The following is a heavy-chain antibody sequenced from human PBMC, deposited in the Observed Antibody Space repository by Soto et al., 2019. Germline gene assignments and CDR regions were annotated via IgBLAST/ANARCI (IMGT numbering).Heavy chain of an antibody. Sequence: HGESLKISCKGSGYNFAVYWIGWVRQMPGKGLEWMGMIYPGDSDTRYSPSFQGQVTISVDKSISTAYLQWSSLKASDTAMYYCARGWKLAGDAFDIWGQGTMVTVSS. V-gene: IGHV5-51*01. CDR1: GYNFAVYW. CDR2: IYPGDSDT. J-gene: IGHJ3*02. CDR3: ARGWKLAGDAFDI. D-gene: IGHD1-1*01.